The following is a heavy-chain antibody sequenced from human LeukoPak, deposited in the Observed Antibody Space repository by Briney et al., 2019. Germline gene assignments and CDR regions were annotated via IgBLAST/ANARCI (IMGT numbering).Heavy chain of an antibody. V-gene: IGHV3-21*01. CDR3: ARDRLYYPNRVGAFGI. J-gene: IGHJ3*02. CDR1: GFTFSSYS. Sequence: GGSLRLSCAASGFTFSSYSMNWVRQAPGKGLEWVSSISSSSSYIYYADSVKGRFTISRDNAKNSLYLQMNSLRAEDTAVYYCARDRLYYPNRVGAFGIWGQGTMVTVSS. D-gene: IGHD3-10*01. CDR2: ISSSSSYI.